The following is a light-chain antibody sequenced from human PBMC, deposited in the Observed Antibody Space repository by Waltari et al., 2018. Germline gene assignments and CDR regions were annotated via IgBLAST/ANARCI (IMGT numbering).Light chain of an antibody. V-gene: IGKV3-20*01. CDR3: QHYVRLPGT. CDR1: QSVSRT. CDR2: GAS. J-gene: IGKJ1*01. Sequence: EIVLTQSPGTLSLSPGERATLSCRASQSVSRTLAWYQQKPGQAPRLLIYGASTRATGIPERFSGGGSGTDFSLTISRLEPEDFAVYYCQHYVRLPGTFGQGTKVEIK.